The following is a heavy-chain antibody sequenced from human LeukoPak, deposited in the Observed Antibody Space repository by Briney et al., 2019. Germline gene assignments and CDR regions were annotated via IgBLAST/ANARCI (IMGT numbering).Heavy chain of an antibody. D-gene: IGHD6-13*01. V-gene: IGHV4-61*02. Sequence: SETLSLTCTVSGGSISSGSYYWSWIRQPAGKGLEWIGRIYTSGSTNYNPSLKSRVTISVDTSKNQFSLKLSSVTAADTAVYYCARDGPSTSSWYPMAWFDPWGQGTLVTVSS. CDR3: ARDGPSTSSWYPMAWFDP. CDR1: GGSISSGSYY. J-gene: IGHJ5*02. CDR2: IYTSGST.